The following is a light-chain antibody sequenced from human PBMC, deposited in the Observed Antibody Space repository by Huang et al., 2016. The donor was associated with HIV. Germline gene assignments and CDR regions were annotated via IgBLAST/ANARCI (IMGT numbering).Light chain of an antibody. CDR1: QYVSSN. V-gene: IGKV3-15*01. Sequence: ERVMTQSPATLSVSLGETATLSCRASQYVSSNLACYQQKPGQAPRLLIYGASTRVTDIPARFSGSGSGIEFTLTISTLQSEDFAVYYCQQYNNWPRTFGPGTKLEIK. CDR3: QQYNNWPRT. J-gene: IGKJ2*01. CDR2: GAS.